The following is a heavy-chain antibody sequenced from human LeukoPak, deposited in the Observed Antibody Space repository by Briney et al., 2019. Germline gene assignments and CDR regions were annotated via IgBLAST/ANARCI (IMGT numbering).Heavy chain of an antibody. CDR2: IYYSGST. V-gene: IGHV4-59*01. D-gene: IGHD3-9*01. J-gene: IGHJ6*04. CDR1: GGSISSYY. Sequence: SETLSLTCTVSGGSISSYYWSWIRQPPGKGLEWIGYIYYSGSTNYNPSLKSRVTISVDTSKNQFSLKLSSVTAADTAVYYCAGQVNHDYDILTGYYISYYYHGMDVWGKGTTVTVSS. CDR3: AGQVNHDYDILTGYYISYYYHGMDV.